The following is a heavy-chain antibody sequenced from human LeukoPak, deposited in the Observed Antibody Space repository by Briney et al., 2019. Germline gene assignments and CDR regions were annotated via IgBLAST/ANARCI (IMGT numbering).Heavy chain of an antibody. CDR1: GFTFNTYA. Sequence: GGSLRLSCAASGFTFNTYAMSWVRQAPGKGLEWVSTISGSGGSIYSADSMKGRLTISRDNSKNTLYLQMNSLRVDDTALYYGAKGAGSRGYTTFASSGQGTLVAASS. J-gene: IGHJ5*01. D-gene: IGHD5-12*01. V-gene: IGHV3-23*01. CDR3: AKGAGSRGYTTFAS. CDR2: ISGSGGSI.